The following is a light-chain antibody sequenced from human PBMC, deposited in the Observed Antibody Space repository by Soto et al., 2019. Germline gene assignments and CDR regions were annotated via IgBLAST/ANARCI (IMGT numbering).Light chain of an antibody. CDR2: DVS. Sequence: QSALTQPRSVSRYPGQSVTISCTGTSSDVGGYHYVSWYQQHAGKAPKLMIYDVSKRPSGVPDRFSGSNSVNTASLTISGLQAEDEADYYCCSYAGSYTYVFGTGTKLTVL. CDR1: SSDVGGYHY. V-gene: IGLV2-11*01. J-gene: IGLJ1*01. CDR3: CSYAGSYTYV.